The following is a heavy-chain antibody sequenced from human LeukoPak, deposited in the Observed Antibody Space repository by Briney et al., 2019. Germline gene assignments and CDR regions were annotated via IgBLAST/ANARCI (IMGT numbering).Heavy chain of an antibody. CDR1: GGSFSGYY. CDR2: INHSGST. J-gene: IGHJ4*02. CDR3: ARQYYDILTGYRSASDY. D-gene: IGHD3-9*01. V-gene: IGHV4-34*01. Sequence: SETLSLTCAVYGGSFSGYYWSWIRQPPGKGLEWIGEINHSGSTNYNPSLKSRVTISVDTSKNQFSLKLSSVTAADTAMYYCARQYYDILTGYRSASDYWGQGTLVTVSS.